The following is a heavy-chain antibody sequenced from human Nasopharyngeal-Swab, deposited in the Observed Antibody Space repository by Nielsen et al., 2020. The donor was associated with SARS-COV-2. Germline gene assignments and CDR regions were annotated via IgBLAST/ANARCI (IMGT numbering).Heavy chain of an antibody. V-gene: IGHV1-8*01. CDR3: TRGVPDFGY. Sequence: ASSQVFCNASAYTFTTYAINWLLQDTGQGLEWMGSMTPNNGATGYAQKFQGRVILTSDTSISTAYMELSSLRSEDTAVYYCTRGVPDFGYWGQGTLVTVSS. CDR1: AYTFTTYA. J-gene: IGHJ4*02. CDR2: MTPNNGAT.